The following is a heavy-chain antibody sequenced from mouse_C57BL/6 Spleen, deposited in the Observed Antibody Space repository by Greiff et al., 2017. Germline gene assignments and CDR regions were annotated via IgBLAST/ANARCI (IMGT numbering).Heavy chain of an antibody. V-gene: IGHV2-2*01. J-gene: IGHJ2*01. CDR3: ARGVDFDY. CDR1: GFSLTSYG. CDR2: IWSGGST. Sequence: QVTLKESGPGLVQPSQSLSITCTVSGFSLTSYGVHWVRQSPGKGLEWLGVIWSGGSTDYNAAFISRLSISKDNSKSQVFFKMNSLQADDTAIYYCARGVDFDYWGQGTTLTVSS.